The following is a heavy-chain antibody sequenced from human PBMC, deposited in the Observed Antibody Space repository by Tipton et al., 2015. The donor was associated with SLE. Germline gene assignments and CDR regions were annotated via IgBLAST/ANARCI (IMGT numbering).Heavy chain of an antibody. Sequence: SLRLSCAASGFTFSSYSMNWVRQAPGKGLEWVSYISSSSSTIYYADSVKGRFTISRDNAKNSLYLQMNSLRGEDTAVYYCARGELERRPSYGMDVWGQGTTVTVSS. V-gene: IGHV3-48*01. CDR1: GFTFSSYS. CDR2: ISSSSSTI. CDR3: ARGELERRPSYGMDV. J-gene: IGHJ6*02. D-gene: IGHD1-1*01.